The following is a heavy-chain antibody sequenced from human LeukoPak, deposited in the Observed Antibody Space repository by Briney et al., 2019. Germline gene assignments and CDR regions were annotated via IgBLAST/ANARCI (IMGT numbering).Heavy chain of an antibody. J-gene: IGHJ4*02. CDR1: GFTFRNYG. CDR2: IWFDGSKN. Sequence: PGRSLRLSCAASGFTFRNYGMHWVRQAPGKGLEWVANIWFDGSKNYYVDSVKGRFTISRDNFNNTLYLQMNSLSAEDTALYFCAKAPYTTGRSFYFDSWGQGTLVTVSS. V-gene: IGHV3-33*03. CDR3: AKAPYTTGRSFYFDS. D-gene: IGHD2-2*02.